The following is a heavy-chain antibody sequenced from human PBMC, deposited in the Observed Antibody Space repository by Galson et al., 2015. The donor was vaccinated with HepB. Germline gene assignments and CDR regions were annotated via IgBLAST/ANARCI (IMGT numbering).Heavy chain of an antibody. V-gene: IGHV3-30*02. J-gene: IGHJ3*02. D-gene: IGHD4-23*01. Sequence: SLRLSCAASGFTFSSYGMHWVRQAPGKGLEWVAFIRYDGSNKYYADSVKGRFTISRDNSKNTLYLQMNSLRAEDTAAYYCAKESRGTMVSRDFDIWGQGTMVTVSS. CDR3: AKESRGTMVSRDFDI. CDR2: IRYDGSNK. CDR1: GFTFSSYG.